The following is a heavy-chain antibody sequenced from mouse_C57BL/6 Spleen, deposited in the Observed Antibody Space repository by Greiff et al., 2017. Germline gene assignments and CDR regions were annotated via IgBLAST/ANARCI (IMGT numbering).Heavy chain of an antibody. CDR3: ARSGNFDY. D-gene: IGHD3-1*01. J-gene: IGHJ2*01. V-gene: IGHV1-82*01. CDR1: GYAFSSSW. CDR2: IYPGDGDT. Sequence: VQLQESGPELVKPGASVKISCKASGYAFSSSWMHWVKQRPGKGLEWIGRIYPGDGDTNYNGKFKGKATLTADKSSSTAYMELSSLTSEDSAVYVCARSGNFDYWGQGTTLTVSS.